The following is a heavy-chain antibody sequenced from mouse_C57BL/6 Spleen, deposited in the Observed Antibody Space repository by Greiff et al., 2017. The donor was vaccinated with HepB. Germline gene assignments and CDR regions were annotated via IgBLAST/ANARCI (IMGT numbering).Heavy chain of an antibody. V-gene: IGHV1-42*01. CDR3: ARKTYYSNYPYYFDY. D-gene: IGHD2-5*01. CDR2: INPSTGGT. Sequence: VQLQQSGPELVKPGASVKISCKASGYSFTGYYMNWVKQSPEKSLEWIGEINPSTGGTTYNQKFKAKATLTVDKSSSTAYMQLTSLTSEDSAVYYCARKTYYSNYPYYFDYWGQGTTLTVSS. J-gene: IGHJ2*01. CDR1: GYSFTGYY.